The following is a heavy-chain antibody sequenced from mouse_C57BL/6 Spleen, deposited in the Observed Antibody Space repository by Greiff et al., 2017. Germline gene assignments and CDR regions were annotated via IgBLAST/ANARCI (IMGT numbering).Heavy chain of an antibody. D-gene: IGHD5-5*01. CDR1: GFTFSSYT. V-gene: IGHV5-9*01. J-gene: IGHJ2*01. CDR2: ISGGGGNT. Sequence: DVKLVESGGGLVKPGGSLKLSCAASGFTFSSYTMSWVRQTPEKRLEWVATISGGGGNTDYPDSVKGRFTISRDNAKNTLYLQMSSLRAEDTALYYCARTTYYFDYWGQGTTLTVSS. CDR3: ARTTYYFDY.